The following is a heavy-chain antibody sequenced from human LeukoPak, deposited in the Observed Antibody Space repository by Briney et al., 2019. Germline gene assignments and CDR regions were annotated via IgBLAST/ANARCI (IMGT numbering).Heavy chain of an antibody. CDR1: GGSISSSSFY. J-gene: IGHJ6*03. V-gene: IGHV4-39*01. D-gene: IGHD6-19*01. CDR3: ARVGYSSGWYSDYYYYYMDV. Sequence: SETLSLTCTVSGGSISSSSFYWGWIRQPPGKGLEWIGSIYSSGSTYYNPSLKSRVTISVDTSKNQFSLKLSSVTAADTAVYYCARVGYSSGWYSDYYYYYMDVWGKGTTVTVSS. CDR2: IYSSGST.